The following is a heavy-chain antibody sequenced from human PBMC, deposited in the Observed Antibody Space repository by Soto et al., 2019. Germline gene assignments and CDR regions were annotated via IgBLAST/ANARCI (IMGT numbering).Heavy chain of an antibody. D-gene: IGHD2-21*02. V-gene: IGHV3-30-3*01. J-gene: IGHJ4*02. Sequence: GGSLRLSCAASGFTFSSYAMHWVRQSPGKGLEWVAVISYDGSNKHYADSVKGRFTISRDNSKNTLYLQMNSLRSEDTAVYYCARSIVVVTALDYWGQGTLVTVSS. CDR3: ARSIVVVTALDY. CDR2: ISYDGSNK. CDR1: GFTFSSYA.